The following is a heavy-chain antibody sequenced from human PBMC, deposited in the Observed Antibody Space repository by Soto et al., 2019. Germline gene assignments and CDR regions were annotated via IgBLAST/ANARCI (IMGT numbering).Heavy chain of an antibody. D-gene: IGHD4-17*01. CDR1: GGSSSSVGCY. V-gene: IGHV4-31*03. Sequence: ILCLTCTVSGGSSSSVGCYWSWNRQHPGKGLEWIGYIYYSGNTYYNPSLKSRVTISVGTSKNQFSLKLSSVTAADTAVYYCARVTTVTHFDYWGQGTLVTVSS. CDR3: ARVTTVTHFDY. CDR2: IYYSGNT. J-gene: IGHJ4*02.